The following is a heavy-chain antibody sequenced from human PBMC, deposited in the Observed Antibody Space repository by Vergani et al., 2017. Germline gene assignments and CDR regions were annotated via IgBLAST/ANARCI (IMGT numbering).Heavy chain of an antibody. J-gene: IGHJ2*01. V-gene: IGHV4-38-2*01. CDR1: GYSIGSGLY. CDR2: IHNRGKT. CDR3: ARSQGDYWYFDL. D-gene: IGHD2-21*01. Sequence: QVRLEESGPGLVKPSETLSLTCAVSGYSIGSGLYWAWFRQSPGKGLQWLTSIHNRGKTYHNPSLKSRVSVSLDTSNTRLSLNLTSVTATDTAVYYCARSQGDYWYFDLWGPGSLVTVAS.